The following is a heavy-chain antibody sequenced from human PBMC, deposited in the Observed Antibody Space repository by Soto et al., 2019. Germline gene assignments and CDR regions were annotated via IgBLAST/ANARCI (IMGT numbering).Heavy chain of an antibody. J-gene: IGHJ3*02. CDR3: ATEAGIRFLECSKARDAFDI. Sequence: ASVKVSCKVSGYTLTELSMHWVRQAPGKGLEWMGGFDPEDGETIYAQKFQGRVTMTEDTSTDTAYMELSSLRSEDTAVYYCATEAGIRFLECSKARDAFDIWGQGTMVTVSS. V-gene: IGHV1-24*01. CDR1: GYTLTELS. CDR2: FDPEDGET. D-gene: IGHD3-3*01.